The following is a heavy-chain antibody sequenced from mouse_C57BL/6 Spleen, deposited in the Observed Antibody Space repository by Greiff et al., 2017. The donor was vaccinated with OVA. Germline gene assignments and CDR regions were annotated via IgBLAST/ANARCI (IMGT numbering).Heavy chain of an antibody. CDR3: ARSGYYGSSPYFDD. V-gene: IGHV1-20*01. Sequence: EVMLVESGPELVKPGDSVKISCKASGYSFTGYFMNWVMQSHGKSLEWIGRINPYNGDTFYNQKFKGKATLTVDKSSSTAHMELRSLTSEDSAVYYCARSGYYGSSPYFDDWGQGTTLTVSS. CDR1: GYSFTGYF. J-gene: IGHJ2*01. CDR2: INPYNGDT. D-gene: IGHD1-1*01.